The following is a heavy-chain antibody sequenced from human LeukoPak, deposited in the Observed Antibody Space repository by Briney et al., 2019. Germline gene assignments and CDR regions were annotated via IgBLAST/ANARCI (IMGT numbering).Heavy chain of an antibody. CDR1: GFTFSSYE. CDR2: ISSSGSTI. Sequence: GGSLRLSCAASGFTFSSYEMNGVRQAPGKGLEWVSYISSSGSTIYYADSVKGRFTISRDNAKNSLYLQMNSLRAGDTAVYYCARADYGGNYDYWGQGTLVTVSS. V-gene: IGHV3-48*03. J-gene: IGHJ4*02. CDR3: ARADYGGNYDY. D-gene: IGHD4-23*01.